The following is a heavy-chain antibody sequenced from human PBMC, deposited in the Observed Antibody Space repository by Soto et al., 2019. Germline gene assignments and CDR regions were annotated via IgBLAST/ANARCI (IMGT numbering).Heavy chain of an antibody. V-gene: IGHV6-1*01. D-gene: IGHD3-22*01. CDR2: TYYRSKWYN. CDR3: AKDHSFDSSGDLDY. J-gene: IGHJ4*02. Sequence: LSQTLSLTCAISGDSVSSNSAAWNWIRQSPSRGLEWLGRTYYRSKWYNDYAVSVKSRITINPDTSKNRVSLQLNSVTPEDTVVYYCAKDHSFDSSGDLDYWGQGTLVTVSS. CDR1: GDSVSSNSAA.